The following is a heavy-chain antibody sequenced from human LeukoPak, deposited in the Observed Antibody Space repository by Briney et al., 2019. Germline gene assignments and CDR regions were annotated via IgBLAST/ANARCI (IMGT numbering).Heavy chain of an antibody. V-gene: IGHV1-69*01. D-gene: IGHD3-10*01. CDR1: GGTFSSYA. CDR3: ARGQPGGIQYVSGFDY. Sequence: SGKVSCKASGGTFSSYAISWVRQAPGQGLEWMGGIIPIFGTANYAQKFQGRGTITADESTSTAYMELSSLRSEDTAVYYCARGQPGGIQYVSGFDYWGQGTLVTVSS. J-gene: IGHJ4*02. CDR2: IIPIFGTA.